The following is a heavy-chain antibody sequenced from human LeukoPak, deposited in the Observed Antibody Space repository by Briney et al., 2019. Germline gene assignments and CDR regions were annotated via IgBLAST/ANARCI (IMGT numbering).Heavy chain of an antibody. V-gene: IGHV4-59*01. CDR3: ARDSGAYYYGMDV. D-gene: IGHD3-10*01. J-gene: IGHJ6*02. Sequence: SETLSLTCAVSGGSISRYYWSWIRQPPGKGLEWIAYIYNSGSTNYNPSLKSRVTISVDTSKNQFSLKLSSVIAADTAVYCCARDSGAYYYGMDVWGQGTTVTVSS. CDR2: IYNSGST. CDR1: GGSISRYY.